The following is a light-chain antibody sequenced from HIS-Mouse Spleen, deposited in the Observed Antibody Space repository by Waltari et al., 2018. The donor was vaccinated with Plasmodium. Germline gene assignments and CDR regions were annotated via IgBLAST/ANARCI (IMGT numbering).Light chain of an antibody. CDR1: QGISSA. Sequence: AIQLTQSPSSLSASVGDRVTITCRASQGISSALAWDQQKPGKAPKLLIYAASSLDSGFPSRFSVSGSGTDFTLTISSLQPEDFATYYCQQFNSYPLTFGGGTKVEIK. V-gene: IGKV1-13*02. CDR3: QQFNSYPLT. J-gene: IGKJ4*01. CDR2: AAS.